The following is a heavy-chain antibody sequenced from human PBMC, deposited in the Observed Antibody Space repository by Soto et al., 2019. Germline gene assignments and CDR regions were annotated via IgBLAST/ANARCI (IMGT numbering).Heavy chain of an antibody. CDR2: ISGSGGST. V-gene: IGHV3-23*01. CDR1: GFTFSSYA. J-gene: IGHJ4*02. CDR3: ARIGEYALSITMVRGAPIY. Sequence: EVQLLESGGGLVQPGGSLRLSCAASGFTFSSYAMSWVRQAPGKGLEWVSAISGSGGSTYYADSVKGRFTISRDNSKNTLYLQMNSLRAEDTAVYYCARIGEYALSITMVRGAPIYWGQGTLVTVSS. D-gene: IGHD3-10*01.